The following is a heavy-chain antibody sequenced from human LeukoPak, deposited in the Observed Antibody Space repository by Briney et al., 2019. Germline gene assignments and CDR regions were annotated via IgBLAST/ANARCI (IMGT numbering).Heavy chain of an antibody. J-gene: IGHJ4*02. D-gene: IGHD6-19*01. CDR3: HLKRAGLALFDY. V-gene: IGHV1-8*01. Sequence: ASVKVSCKASGYTFTSYDINWVRQATGQGLEWVGWMNPNSGNTGYAQKFQGRVTMTRNTSISTAYMELSSLRSEDTAVYYCHLKRAGLALFDYWGQGTLVTVSS. CDR1: GYTFTSYD. CDR2: MNPNSGNT.